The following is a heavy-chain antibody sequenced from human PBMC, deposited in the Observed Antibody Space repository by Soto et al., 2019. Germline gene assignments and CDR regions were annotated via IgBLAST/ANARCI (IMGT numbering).Heavy chain of an antibody. CDR3: AKSMGGTANGMDV. CDR2: ISGSGDST. J-gene: IGHJ6*02. D-gene: IGHD2-15*01. Sequence: GGSLRLSCAASGFTFSSYGINWVRQAPGKGLEWVSGISGSGDSTHYADSVKGRFTISRDNSKNTLYLQMNSLRAEDTALYYCAKSMGGTANGMDVWGQGTTVTVSS. V-gene: IGHV3-23*01. CDR1: GFTFSSYG.